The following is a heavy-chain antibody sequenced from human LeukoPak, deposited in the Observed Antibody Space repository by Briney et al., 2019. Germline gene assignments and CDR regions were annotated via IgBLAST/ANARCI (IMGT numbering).Heavy chain of an antibody. D-gene: IGHD2-21*02. CDR3: ARAVATAVTVLDY. CDR2: IYYSGST. J-gene: IGHJ4*02. Sequence: ASETLSLTCTVSGGSISSYYWSWIRQPPGKGLEWIGYIYYSGSTNYNPSLKSRVTISVDTSKNQFSLKLSSVTAADTAVYYCARAVATAVTVLDYWGQGTLVTVSS. V-gene: IGHV4-59*01. CDR1: GGSISSYY.